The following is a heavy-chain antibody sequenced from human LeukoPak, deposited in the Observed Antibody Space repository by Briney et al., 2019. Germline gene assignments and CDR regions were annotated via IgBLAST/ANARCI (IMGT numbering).Heavy chain of an antibody. CDR3: AGGRLVATSKAVAIDY. CDR1: GFSFSNSW. V-gene: IGHV3-74*01. CDR2: INERGSRT. D-gene: IGHD5-12*01. Sequence: GGSLRLSCAPAGFSFSNSWLDWVRQAPGKGLVWVSRINERGSRTSYADSVKGRFTISRDNAKNTLYLQMNNLRADDTAVYYCAGGRLVATSKAVAIDYWGQGTLVTVSS. J-gene: IGHJ4*02.